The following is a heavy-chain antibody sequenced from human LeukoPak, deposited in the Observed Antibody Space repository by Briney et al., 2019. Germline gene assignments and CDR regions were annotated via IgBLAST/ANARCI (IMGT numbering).Heavy chain of an antibody. CDR1: GGSATISSYY. D-gene: IGHD3-22*01. CDR3: ARGGGSGYYPGDY. V-gene: IGHV4-61*01. CDR2: IFYTGST. Sequence: SETLSLTCIVSGGSATISSYYWSWIRQPPGKGLEWIGFIFYTGSTNYNPSLNSRVTISVDTSKNQFSLRLNSVTAADTAVYYCARGGGSGYYPGDYWGQGTLVTVSS. J-gene: IGHJ4*02.